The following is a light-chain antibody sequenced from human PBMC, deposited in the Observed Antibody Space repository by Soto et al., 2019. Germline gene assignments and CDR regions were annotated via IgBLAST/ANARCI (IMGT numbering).Light chain of an antibody. CDR2: DAS. V-gene: IGKV3-15*01. CDR3: QQCNDSPPWT. J-gene: IGKJ1*01. Sequence: EIVMTQSPATLSLSPGERATLSCRASQSVSSNLAWYQQKPGQAPRLLIYDASTRATGIPARFSGSGSGTEFTLTISSLQSEDFVVYYCQQCNDSPPWTFGQGTKVEI. CDR1: QSVSSN.